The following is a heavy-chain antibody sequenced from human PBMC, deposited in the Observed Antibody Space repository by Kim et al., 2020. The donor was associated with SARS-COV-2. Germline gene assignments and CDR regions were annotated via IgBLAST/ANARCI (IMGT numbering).Heavy chain of an antibody. V-gene: IGHV4-34*01. D-gene: IGHD2-21*01. Sequence: SETLSLTCHGPPSSLLTYYCTPFRPPPGKGLPSLAHTTHRGGTNYNPSLNSRVPTSVNTSTSPFSLQMISVTAPDTAVYYCATVAYSPGRTREFDYWGQG. CDR1: PSSLLTYY. CDR3: ATVAYSPGRTREFDY. J-gene: IGHJ4*02. CDR2: TTHRGGT.